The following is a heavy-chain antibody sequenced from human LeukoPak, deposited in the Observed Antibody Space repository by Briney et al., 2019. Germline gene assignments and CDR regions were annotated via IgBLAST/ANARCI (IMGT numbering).Heavy chain of an antibody. J-gene: IGHJ4*02. CDR2: DYHSRYT. Sequence: PSETLSLTCAVHGVSFSGNYWSWIRQSPEKGLEWIGEDYHSRYTTYNPSLKSRVNISADTSENQLSLRLTSVTAADTALYYCARIRCSPTDNTCYNYWGQGTLVTVSS. D-gene: IGHD2/OR15-2a*01. V-gene: IGHV4-34*01. CDR3: ARIRCSPTDNTCYNY. CDR1: GVSFSGNY.